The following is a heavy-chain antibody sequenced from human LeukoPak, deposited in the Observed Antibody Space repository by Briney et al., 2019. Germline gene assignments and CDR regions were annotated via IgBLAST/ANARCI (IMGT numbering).Heavy chain of an antibody. J-gene: IGHJ4*02. V-gene: IGHV3-23*01. CDR2: ISVGGTTT. D-gene: IGHD4-17*01. CDR3: AKGSGRSGDYAIGDY. Sequence: QTGGSLRLSCVASGFTFSNYAMSWIRQAPGKGLEWVSSISVGGTTTYYADSVKGRFSISRDNSKNTLYLQMNSLRAEDTAVYYCAKGSGRSGDYAIGDYWGQGTLVTVSS. CDR1: GFTFSNYA.